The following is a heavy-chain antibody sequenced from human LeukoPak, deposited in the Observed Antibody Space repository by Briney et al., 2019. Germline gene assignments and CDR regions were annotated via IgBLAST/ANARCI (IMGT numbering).Heavy chain of an antibody. J-gene: IGHJ4*02. V-gene: IGHV4-34*01. CDR1: GGSFSGYY. CDR2: INHSGST. CDR3: ARGRYDFWSGYLGYFDY. D-gene: IGHD3-3*01. Sequence: PSETLFLTCAVYGGSFSGYYWSWIRQPPGKGLEWIGEINHSGSTNYNPSLKSRVTISVDTSKNQFSLKLSSVTAADTAVYYCARGRYDFWSGYLGYFDYWGQGTLVTVSS.